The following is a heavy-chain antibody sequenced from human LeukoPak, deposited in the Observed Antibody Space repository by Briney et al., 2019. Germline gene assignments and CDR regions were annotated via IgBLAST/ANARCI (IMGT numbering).Heavy chain of an antibody. Sequence: RTGGSLRLSCSASGFTFSNYAMHWVRQAPGKGLVWVSRINSAGISTNYADSVKGRFTISRDNAKNTLYLQMNSLRAEDTAIYYCGRDIATAVDYWGLGTLVTVSS. CDR1: GFTFSNYA. V-gene: IGHV3-74*01. CDR2: INSAGIST. J-gene: IGHJ4*02. CDR3: GRDIATAVDY. D-gene: IGHD6-13*01.